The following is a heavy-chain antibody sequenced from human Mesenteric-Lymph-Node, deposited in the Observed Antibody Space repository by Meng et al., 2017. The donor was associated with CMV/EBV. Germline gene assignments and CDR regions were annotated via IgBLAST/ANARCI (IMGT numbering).Heavy chain of an antibody. CDR1: GFAFSDCS. D-gene: IGHD3-10*01. J-gene: IGHJ4*02. Sequence: GESLKISCAASGFAFSDCSMVWVRQVPGQGLEWVASISSSSTYIFYADSIKGRFTISRDNAKNSLYLQMNSLRAEDTAVYYCAREGPNYYGSGSYPDYWGQGTLVTVSS. V-gene: IGHV3-21*01. CDR3: AREGPNYYGSGSYPDY. CDR2: ISSSSTYI.